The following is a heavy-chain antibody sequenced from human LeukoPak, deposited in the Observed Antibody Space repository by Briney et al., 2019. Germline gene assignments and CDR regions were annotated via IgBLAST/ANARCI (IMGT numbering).Heavy chain of an antibody. Sequence: SETLSLTRAVYGGSFSGYYWSWIRQPPGKGLEWIGEINHSGSTNYNPSLKSRVTISVDTSKNQFSLKLSSVTAADTAVYYCAREYSKYSYFDYWGQGTLVTVSS. J-gene: IGHJ4*02. CDR3: AREYSKYSYFDY. CDR1: GGSFSGYY. CDR2: INHSGST. V-gene: IGHV4-34*01. D-gene: IGHD4-11*01.